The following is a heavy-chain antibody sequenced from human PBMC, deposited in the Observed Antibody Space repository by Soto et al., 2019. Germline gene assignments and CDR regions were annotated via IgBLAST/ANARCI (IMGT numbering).Heavy chain of an antibody. CDR1: GGSFSGYY. J-gene: IGHJ4*02. CDR2: INHSGST. CDR3: ARGRRGLHYYDSSGYYAHPHLNFDY. Sequence: PETLSLTCAVYGGSFSGYYWSWIRQPPGKWLEWIGEINHSGSTNYNPSLKSRVTISVDTSKNQFSLKLSSVTAADTAVYYCARGRRGLHYYDSSGYYAHPHLNFDYWGQGXLVTVSS. V-gene: IGHV4-34*01. D-gene: IGHD3-22*01.